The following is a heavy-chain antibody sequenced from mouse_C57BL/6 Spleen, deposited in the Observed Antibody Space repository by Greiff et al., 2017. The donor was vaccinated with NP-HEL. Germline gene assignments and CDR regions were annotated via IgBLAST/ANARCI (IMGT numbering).Heavy chain of an antibody. CDR1: GFTFSDYG. J-gene: IGHJ3*01. CDR3: ARGAGSSSWFAY. D-gene: IGHD1-1*01. CDR2: ISSGSSTI. Sequence: EVKLVESGGGLVKPGGSLKLSCAASGFTFSDYGMHWVRQAPEKGLAWVAYISSGSSTIYYADTVKGRFTISRDNAKNTLFLQMTSLRSEDTAMYYCARGAGSSSWFAYWGQGTLVTVSA. V-gene: IGHV5-17*01.